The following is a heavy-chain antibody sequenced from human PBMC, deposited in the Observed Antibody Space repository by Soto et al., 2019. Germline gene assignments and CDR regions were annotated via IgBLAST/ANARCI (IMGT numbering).Heavy chain of an antibody. Sequence: QVQLQESGPGLVKPSETLSLTCTVAGGSLTDHYWNWFRQSPGKGLHWIGYVYYSGGTNYNPSLKSRVPMSVDTSKNQFSLNLRSVTAADTAVYYCARGNDWKSSTFDIWGQGTMVSVSS. CDR3: ARGNDWKSSTFDI. J-gene: IGHJ3*02. CDR1: GGSLTDHY. V-gene: IGHV4-59*11. CDR2: VYYSGGT. D-gene: IGHD2-21*01.